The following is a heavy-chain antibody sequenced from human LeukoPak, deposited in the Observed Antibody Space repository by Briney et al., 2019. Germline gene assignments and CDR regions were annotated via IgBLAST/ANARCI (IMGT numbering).Heavy chain of an antibody. CDR3: AKYYYSGDSPFDY. V-gene: IGHV3-23*01. Sequence: PGGSLRLSCAASGFTFSSYAMTWLRQAPGKGLEWVSAISANSGSTYYADSVRGRFTISRDNSKNTLDLQMSSLRAEDTAIYYCAKYYYSGDSPFDYWGQGTLVTVSS. CDR1: GFTFSSYA. CDR2: ISANSGST. D-gene: IGHD2-21*02. J-gene: IGHJ4*02.